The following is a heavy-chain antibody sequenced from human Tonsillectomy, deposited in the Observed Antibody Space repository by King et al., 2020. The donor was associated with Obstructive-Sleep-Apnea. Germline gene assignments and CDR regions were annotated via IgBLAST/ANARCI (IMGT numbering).Heavy chain of an antibody. CDR1: GGSINNYY. J-gene: IGHJ4*02. V-gene: IGHV4-59*08. Sequence: QLQESGPGLVKPSETLSLTCSVSGGSINNYYWSWIRQPPGKGLEWIGYIYYSGNTNFNPSLKSRVTISADTSKNQFSLKLSSVTAADTAVYYCARHRGVEDYGGYGDYFDYWGQGTLVTVSS. CDR3: ARHRGVEDYGGYGDYFDY. D-gene: IGHD5-12*01. CDR2: IYYSGNT.